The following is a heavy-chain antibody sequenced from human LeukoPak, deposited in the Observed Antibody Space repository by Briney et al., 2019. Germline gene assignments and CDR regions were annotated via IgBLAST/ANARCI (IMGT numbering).Heavy chain of an antibody. CDR2: ISGSGGST. Sequence: GGSLRLSCAASGFTFSSYAMSWVRQAPGKGLEWVSAISGSGGSTYYADSVKGRFTISRDNSKNTLYLQMNSLRAEDTAVYYCAKHFSFQRAAVFYFDYWGQGTLVTVSS. CDR3: AKHFSFQRAAVFYFDY. CDR1: GFTFSSYA. V-gene: IGHV3-23*01. J-gene: IGHJ4*02. D-gene: IGHD6-13*01.